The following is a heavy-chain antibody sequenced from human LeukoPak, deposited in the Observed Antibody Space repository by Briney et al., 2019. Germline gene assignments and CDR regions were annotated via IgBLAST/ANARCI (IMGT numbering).Heavy chain of an antibody. V-gene: IGHV4-34*01. CDR3: ATCRDEFGDYGFTS. Sequence: PSETLSLTCAVYGGSFSGYYWSWIRQPPGKGLEWIGEINDSGITKYNPSLKSRVTISVDTSKNQFSLKLSSVTAADTAVYYCATCRDEFGDYGFTSWGQGTLVTVSS. CDR2: INDSGIT. D-gene: IGHD4-17*01. CDR1: GGSFSGYY. J-gene: IGHJ5*02.